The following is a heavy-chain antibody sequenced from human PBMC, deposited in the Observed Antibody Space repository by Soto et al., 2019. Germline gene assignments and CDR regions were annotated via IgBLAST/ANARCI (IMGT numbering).Heavy chain of an antibody. CDR3: ASGGIDYDSSGYYYVAFSPF. D-gene: IGHD3-22*01. V-gene: IGHV4-59*01. CDR1: GGSISRYY. CDR2: IYYSGST. Sequence: PSETLSLTCTVSGGSISRYYWSWIRQPPGKGLEWIGYIYYSGSTNYNPSLKSRVTISVDTSKNQFSLKLSSVTAADTAVYYCASGGIDYDSSGYYYVAFSPFWGQGTMVTVSS. J-gene: IGHJ3*01.